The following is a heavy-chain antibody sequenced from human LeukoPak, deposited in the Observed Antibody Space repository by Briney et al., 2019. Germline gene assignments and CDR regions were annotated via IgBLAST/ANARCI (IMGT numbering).Heavy chain of an antibody. J-gene: IGHJ4*02. CDR3: VREGYYESGSSPTFYFDY. Sequence: GGSLRLSCAASGFDFHNYVIHWVRQAPGKGPEWVAVISYAVNIKYYADSVKGRFTISRDSSSKTVFLQMNSLRTEDTAVYYCVREGYYESGSSPTFYFDYWGQGTLVTVSS. V-gene: IGHV3-30-3*01. D-gene: IGHD3-10*01. CDR2: ISYAVNIK. CDR1: GFDFHNYV.